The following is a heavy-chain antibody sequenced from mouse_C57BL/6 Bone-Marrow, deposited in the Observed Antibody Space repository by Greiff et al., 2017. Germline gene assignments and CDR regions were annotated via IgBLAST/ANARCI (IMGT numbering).Heavy chain of an antibody. Sequence: VQRVESDAELVKPGASVKISCKASGYTFTDHTIHWMKQRPEQGLEWIGYIYPRDGSTKYNEKFKGKATLTADKSSSTAYMQLNSLTSEDSAVYFCARLNYGSSYAMDYWGQGTSVTVSA. J-gene: IGHJ4*01. V-gene: IGHV1-78*01. D-gene: IGHD1-1*01. CDR2: IYPRDGST. CDR1: GYTFTDHT. CDR3: ARLNYGSSYAMDY.